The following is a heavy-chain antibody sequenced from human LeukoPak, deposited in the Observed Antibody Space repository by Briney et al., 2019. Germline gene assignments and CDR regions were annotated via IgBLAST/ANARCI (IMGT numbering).Heavy chain of an antibody. Sequence: PSETLSLTCTVSGGSISSYYWSWIRQPPGKGLEWIGYIYYSGSTNYNPSLKSRVTISVDTSKNQFSLKLSSVTAADTAVYYCARGKAVAGTGDFDYWGQGTLVTVSS. CDR2: IYYSGST. J-gene: IGHJ4*02. V-gene: IGHV4-59*01. CDR3: ARGKAVAGTGDFDY. CDR1: GGSISSYY. D-gene: IGHD6-19*01.